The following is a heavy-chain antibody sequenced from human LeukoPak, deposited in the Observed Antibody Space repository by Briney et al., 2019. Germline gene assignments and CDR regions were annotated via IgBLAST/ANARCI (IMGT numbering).Heavy chain of an antibody. J-gene: IGHJ4*02. V-gene: IGHV4-59*08. CDR1: GGSITNYY. CDR3: ARRWETSSWYVDY. Sequence: SETLSLTCTVSGGSITNYYWSWIRQPPGKGLEWIGYMYYSGGTNYNPSLKSRVTISVDTSKNQFSLKLSSVTAADTAVYYCARRWETSSWYVDYWGQGTLVTVSS. CDR2: MYYSGGT. D-gene: IGHD6-13*01.